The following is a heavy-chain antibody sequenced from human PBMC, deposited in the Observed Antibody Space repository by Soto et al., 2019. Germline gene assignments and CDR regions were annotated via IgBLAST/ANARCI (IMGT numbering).Heavy chain of an antibody. CDR3: AGESGGATATLDYYCFYMDV. Sequence: QVQLVQSGAEVKRPGASVTVSCRSSGDTFNDYYIHWVRQAPGQGLEWLGWINPNGGVTKYAQKFQRWVSMTRDTSIRTVYMQLSRLRSDDTAVYYCAGESGGATATLDYYCFYMDVWGTGTTVTVSS. V-gene: IGHV1-2*04. J-gene: IGHJ6*03. CDR2: INPNGGVT. D-gene: IGHD5-12*01. CDR1: GDTFNDYY.